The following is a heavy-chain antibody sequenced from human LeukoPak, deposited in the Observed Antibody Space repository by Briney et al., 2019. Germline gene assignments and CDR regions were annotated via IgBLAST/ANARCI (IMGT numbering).Heavy chain of an antibody. CDR2: IYYSGST. D-gene: IGHD6-13*01. CDR3: ARVAAGIGFFQH. J-gene: IGHJ1*01. Sequence: PSETLSLTCTVSGGSISSYYWSWIRQPPGKGLEWIGYIYYSGSTNYNPSLESRVTISVDTSKNQFSLKLSSVTAADTAVYYCARVAAGIGFFQHWGQGTLVTVSS. CDR1: GGSISSYY. V-gene: IGHV4-59*01.